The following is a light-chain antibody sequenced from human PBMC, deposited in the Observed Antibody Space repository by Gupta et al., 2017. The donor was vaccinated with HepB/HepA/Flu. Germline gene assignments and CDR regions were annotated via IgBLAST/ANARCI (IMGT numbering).Light chain of an antibody. V-gene: IGKV1-9*01. J-gene: IGKJ2*04. Sequence: DIQLTQSPSFLSASVGDRVTITCRASQGISSYLAWYQQKPGKAPKLLIYAASTLQSGVPSRFSGSGSGTEFTLTISSRQPEDFATYYCQQRNSYPRLCSFGQGTKLEIK. CDR3: QQRNSYPRLCS. CDR1: QGISSY. CDR2: AAS.